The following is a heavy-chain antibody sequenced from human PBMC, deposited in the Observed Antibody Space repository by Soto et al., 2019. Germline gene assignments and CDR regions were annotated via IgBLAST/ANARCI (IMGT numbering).Heavy chain of an antibody. V-gene: IGHV4-61*01. CDR1: GGSVSSGSYY. D-gene: IGHD4-4*01. CDR3: ATYSYNTGGNWFDP. Sequence: SETLSLTCTVSGGSVSSGSYYWSWIRQPPGKGLEWIGYIYYSGSTNYNPSLKSRVTISVDTSKNQFSLKLSSVTAADTAVYYCATYSYNTGGNWFDPWGQGTLVTVSS. J-gene: IGHJ5*02. CDR2: IYYSGST.